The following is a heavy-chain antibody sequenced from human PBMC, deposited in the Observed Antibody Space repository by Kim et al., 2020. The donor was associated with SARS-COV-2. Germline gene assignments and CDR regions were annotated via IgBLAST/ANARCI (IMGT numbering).Heavy chain of an antibody. CDR1: GFTFSSYG. J-gene: IGHJ6*02. CDR3: ARGSHYYDFWSGFERHYYYGMDV. CDR2: IWYDGSNK. V-gene: IGHV3-33*01. Sequence: GGSLRLSCAASGFTFSSYGMHWVRQAPGKGLEWVAVIWYDGSNKYYADSVKGRFTISRDNSKNTLYLQMNSLRAEDTAVYYCARGSHYYDFWSGFERHYYYGMDVWGQGTTVTVSS. D-gene: IGHD3-3*01.